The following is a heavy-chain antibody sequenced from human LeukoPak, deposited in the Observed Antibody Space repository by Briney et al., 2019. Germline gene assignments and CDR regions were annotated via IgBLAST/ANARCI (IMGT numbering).Heavy chain of an antibody. V-gene: IGHV4-39*07. CDR2: IYYSGST. Sequence: PSETLSLTCTVSGGSISSSRYYWGWIRQPPGKGLEWIGSIYYSGSTYYNPSLKSRDTISVDTSKNQFSLKLSSVTAADTAVYYCARSDSGSLDWGQGTLVTVSS. D-gene: IGHD5-12*01. CDR1: GGSISSSRYY. CDR3: ARSDSGSLD. J-gene: IGHJ4*02.